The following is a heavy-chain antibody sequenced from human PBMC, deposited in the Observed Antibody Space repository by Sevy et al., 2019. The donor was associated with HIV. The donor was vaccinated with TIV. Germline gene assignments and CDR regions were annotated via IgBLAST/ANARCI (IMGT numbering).Heavy chain of an antibody. J-gene: IGHJ4*02. CDR3: TWTVTMSKMDY. V-gene: IGHV3-15*01. CDR2: IKSKAGGETT. CDR1: GFTFTDAW. D-gene: IGHD3-3*01. Sequence: GGSLRLSCAASGFTFTDAWMTWVRQAPGKGLEWIGRIKSKAGGETTDYAAPVKGRFTISRDDSKTTLYLQMNSLKTEDTAVYYCTWTVTMSKMDYWGQGTLVTVSS.